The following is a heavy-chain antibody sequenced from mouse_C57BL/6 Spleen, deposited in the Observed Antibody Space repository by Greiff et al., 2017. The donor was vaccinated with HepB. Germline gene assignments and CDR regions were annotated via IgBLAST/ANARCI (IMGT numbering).Heavy chain of an antibody. CDR3: ARSYYGSSSGVYYEY. CDR2: IDPNSGGT. Sequence: QVQLQQPGAELVKPGASVKLSCKASGYTFTSYRMHWVTQRLGRGPEWIGRIDPNSGGTKYNEKFKSKATLTVDKPSSTAYLQLGSLTSEDSAVYYCARSYYGSSSGVYYEYWGQGTTLTVSS. CDR1: GYTFTSYR. J-gene: IGHJ2*01. V-gene: IGHV1-72*01. D-gene: IGHD1-1*01.